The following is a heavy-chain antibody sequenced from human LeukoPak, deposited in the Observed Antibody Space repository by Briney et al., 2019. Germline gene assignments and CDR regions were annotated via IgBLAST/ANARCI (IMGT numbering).Heavy chain of an antibody. V-gene: IGHV1-46*01. CDR3: ARDPSCYDSSGYYSCNYFDF. J-gene: IGHJ4*02. CDR2: INPSGGST. D-gene: IGHD3-22*01. CDR1: GYTFTSYY. Sequence: ASVKVSCKASGYTFTSYYMHWVRQAPGQGLEWMGIINPSGGSTSYAQKFQGRVTMTRDTSTSTVYMELSSLRPEDTAVYYCARDPSCYDSSGYYSCNYFDFWGQGTLVTVSS.